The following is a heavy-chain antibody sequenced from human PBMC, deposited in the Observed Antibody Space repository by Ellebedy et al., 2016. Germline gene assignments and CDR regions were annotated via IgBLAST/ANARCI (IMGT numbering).Heavy chain of an antibody. Sequence: SETLSLTXAVYGGSFSGYYWSWIRQPPGKGLEWIGEINHSGSTNYNPSLKSRVTITVDTSKNQFSLKLSSVTAADTAVYYCAREGRIAVAGTGYWGQGTLVTVSS. CDR3: AREGRIAVAGTGY. J-gene: IGHJ4*02. D-gene: IGHD6-19*01. CDR2: INHSGST. CDR1: GGSFSGYY. V-gene: IGHV4-34*01.